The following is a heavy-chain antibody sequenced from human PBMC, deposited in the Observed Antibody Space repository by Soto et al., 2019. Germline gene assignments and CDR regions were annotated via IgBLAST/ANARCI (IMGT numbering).Heavy chain of an antibody. D-gene: IGHD2-2*01. CDR2: IWCDGSNK. V-gene: IGHV3-33*01. Sequence: QVQLLESGGGVVHPGRSLRLSCAASGFTFSSYGMHWVRQAPGKGLVWVAAIWCDGSNKYYAETVKGRFTISRDNSNNTLYRQMNSLRAEDTAVYYCARAENLGYCSSSSCYYGYVACWGQGTMVAVSS. J-gene: IGHJ4*02. CDR3: ARAENLGYCSSSSCYYGYVAC. CDR1: GFTFSSYG.